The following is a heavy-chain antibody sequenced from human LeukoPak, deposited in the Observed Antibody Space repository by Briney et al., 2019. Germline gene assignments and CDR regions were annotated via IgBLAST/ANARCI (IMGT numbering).Heavy chain of an antibody. Sequence: RGESLKISCKASGYSFTNYWIGWVRQVPGRGLEWMAIIYPGDSDTRYSPSFHGQVTISADKSITTAYLQWSSLKASDTAIYYCARHFSGGYSNSVPVAFYLDYWGQGTLVTVSS. J-gene: IGHJ4*02. CDR2: IYPGDSDT. CDR3: ARHFSGGYSNSVPVAFYLDY. V-gene: IGHV5-51*01. D-gene: IGHD4-11*01. CDR1: GYSFTNYW.